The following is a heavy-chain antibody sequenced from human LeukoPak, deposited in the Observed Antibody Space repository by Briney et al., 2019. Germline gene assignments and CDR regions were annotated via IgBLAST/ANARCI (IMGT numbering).Heavy chain of an antibody. CDR2: INHSGST. Sequence: PSETLSLTCAVYGGSFSGYYWSWIRQPPGKGLEWIGEINHSGSTNYNPSLKSRVIISVDTSKNQFSLKLSSVTAADTAVYYCARASARGFDYYYYMDVWGKGTTVTVSS. CDR1: GGSFSGYY. CDR3: ARASARGFDYYYYMDV. D-gene: IGHD3-3*01. J-gene: IGHJ6*03. V-gene: IGHV4-34*01.